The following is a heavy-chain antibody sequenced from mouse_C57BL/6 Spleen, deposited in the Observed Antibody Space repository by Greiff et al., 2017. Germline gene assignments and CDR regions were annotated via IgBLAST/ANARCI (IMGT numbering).Heavy chain of an antibody. Sequence: VQLVESGPGLVAPSQSLSITCTVSGFSLTSYGVDWVRQPPGQGLEWLGVICGGGSTNYNSALMSRLSIRKDNTKSQVFLRMNSLQTDDTAMYYSAKLHYYGSSGAYWGQGTLVTVSA. V-gene: IGHV2-9*01. D-gene: IGHD1-1*01. CDR1: GFSLTSYG. CDR2: ICGGGST. CDR3: AKLHYYGSSGAY. J-gene: IGHJ3*01.